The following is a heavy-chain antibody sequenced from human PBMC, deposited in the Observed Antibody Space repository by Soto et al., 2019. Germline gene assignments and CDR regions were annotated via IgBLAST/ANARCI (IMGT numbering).Heavy chain of an antibody. V-gene: IGHV1-69*08. D-gene: IGHD1-26*01. CDR2: IIPILGIA. J-gene: IGHJ4*02. CDR3: ARDNRGVSSHY. CDR1: GGTFSSYT. Sequence: QVQLVQSGAEVKKPGSSVKVSCKASGGTFSSYTISWVRQAPGQGLEWMGRIIPILGIANYAQKFQGRVTITADKSTSTAYMELSSLRSEDTAVYYCARDNRGVSSHYWGQGTLVTVSS.